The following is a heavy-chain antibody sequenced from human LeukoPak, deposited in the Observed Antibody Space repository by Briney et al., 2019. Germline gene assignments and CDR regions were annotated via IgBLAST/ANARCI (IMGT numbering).Heavy chain of an antibody. V-gene: IGHV1-69*13. CDR1: GYTFTGYY. Sequence: GASVKVSCKASGYTFTGYYMHWVRQAPGQGLEWMGGIIPIFGTANYAQKFQGRVTITADESTSTAYMELSSLRSEDTAVYYCARVGDGYNEYFDYWGQGTLVTVSS. CDR3: ARVGDGYNEYFDY. J-gene: IGHJ4*02. D-gene: IGHD5-24*01. CDR2: IIPIFGTA.